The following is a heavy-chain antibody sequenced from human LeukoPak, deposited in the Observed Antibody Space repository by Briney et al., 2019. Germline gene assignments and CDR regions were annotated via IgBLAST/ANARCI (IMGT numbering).Heavy chain of an antibody. CDR2: ISSRGSTI. J-gene: IGHJ3*02. Sequence: PGGSLRLSCAASGFTFSDYYMSWIRQAPAQGQELVSYISSRGSTIYYAASVKVRCTISRDNAKNSLYLQMNSLRGEDPAVYYCARRSGSPPDVFDIWGQGTMVTVSS. CDR3: ARRSGSPPDVFDI. V-gene: IGHV3-11*04. D-gene: IGHD1-26*01. CDR1: GFTFSDYY.